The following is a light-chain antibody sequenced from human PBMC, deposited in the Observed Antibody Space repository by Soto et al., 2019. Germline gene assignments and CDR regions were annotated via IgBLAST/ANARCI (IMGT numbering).Light chain of an antibody. J-gene: IGLJ1*01. CDR2: IDT. Sequence: QAVVTQPPSVSGAPGQRVTISCTGSSSNIGAGYDVHWYQQFPGTAPKLLIYIDTNRPSGVPDRFSGSKSGPSASLAITGLQAQDEADYFCQSYDSSLSGYVFGSGTKLTVL. V-gene: IGLV1-40*01. CDR1: SSNIGAGYD. CDR3: QSYDSSLSGYV.